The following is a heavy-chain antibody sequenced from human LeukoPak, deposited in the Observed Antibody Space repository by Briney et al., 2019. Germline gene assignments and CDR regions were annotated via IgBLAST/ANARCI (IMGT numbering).Heavy chain of an antibody. CDR3: ARGYCSSTICFQYFHH. V-gene: IGHV4-59*01. Sequence: SETLSLTCTVSSDSISSSYWSWIRQPPGKGLEWIGYIYYSGSTNYNPSLKSRVAISVDTPKNQFSLKLNSVTAADTAVYYCARGYCSSTICFQYFHHWGQGTLVTVSS. D-gene: IGHD2-2*01. CDR2: IYYSGST. CDR1: SDSISSSY. J-gene: IGHJ1*01.